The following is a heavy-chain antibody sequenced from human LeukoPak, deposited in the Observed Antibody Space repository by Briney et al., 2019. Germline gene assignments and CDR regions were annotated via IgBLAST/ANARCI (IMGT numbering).Heavy chain of an antibody. J-gene: IGHJ4*02. CDR3: AVRERGYRERFIIDY. V-gene: IGHV1-69*05. CDR1: GGTFSSYA. Sequence: SVKVSCKASGGTFSSYAISWVRQAPGQGLEWMGGIIPIFGTANYAQKFQGRVTITTDESTSTAYMELSSLRSEDTAVYYCAVRERGYRERFIIDYWGQGTLVTVSS. CDR2: IIPIFGTA. D-gene: IGHD3-10*01.